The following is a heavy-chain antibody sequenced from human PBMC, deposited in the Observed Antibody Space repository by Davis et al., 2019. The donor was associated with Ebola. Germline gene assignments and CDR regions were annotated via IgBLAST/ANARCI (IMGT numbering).Heavy chain of an antibody. D-gene: IGHD6-13*01. Sequence: GESLKISCAASGFTFSSYGMNWVRRAPGKGLEWVAVIWYDGSNKYYADSVKGRFTISRDNSKNTLYLQMNSLRAEDTAVYYCARDGISSSWEYYYYGMDVWGQGTTVTVSS. V-gene: IGHV3-33*01. CDR3: ARDGISSSWEYYYYGMDV. J-gene: IGHJ6*02. CDR2: IWYDGSNK. CDR1: GFTFSSYG.